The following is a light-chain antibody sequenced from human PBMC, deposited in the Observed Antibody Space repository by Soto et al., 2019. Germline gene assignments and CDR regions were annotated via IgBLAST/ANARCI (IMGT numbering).Light chain of an antibody. CDR2: EVS. V-gene: IGLV2-14*01. Sequence: LTQPASVSGSPGQSITISCTGTSSDVGGYNYVSWYQQHPGKAPKVIIYEVSNWPSGVANRFSGSKSGNTASLAISGLQAEDEADYYCSSYTSSSTLSYVFGTGTKVTVL. J-gene: IGLJ1*01. CDR1: SSDVGGYNY. CDR3: SSYTSSSTLSYV.